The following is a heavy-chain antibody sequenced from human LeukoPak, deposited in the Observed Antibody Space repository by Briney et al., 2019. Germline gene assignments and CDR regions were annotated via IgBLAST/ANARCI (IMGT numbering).Heavy chain of an antibody. J-gene: IGHJ6*03. CDR2: ISGSGGST. Sequence: GGSVRLSCAASGFTFSSYGMSWVRQAPGRGLEWVSAISGSGGSTYYADSVKGRFTISRDNAKSSLYLQMNSLRAEDTAIYYCARDPYNGNYGDSYYYYMDVWGKGTTVTISS. CDR1: GFTFSSYG. V-gene: IGHV3-23*01. CDR3: ARDPYNGNYGDSYYYYMDV. D-gene: IGHD1-26*01.